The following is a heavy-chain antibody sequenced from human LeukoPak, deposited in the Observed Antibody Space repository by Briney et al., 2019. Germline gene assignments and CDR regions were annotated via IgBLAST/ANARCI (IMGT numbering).Heavy chain of an antibody. J-gene: IGHJ3*02. CDR1: GGSFSGYY. V-gene: IGHV4-34*01. CDR2: INHSGST. D-gene: IGHD2-15*01. Sequence: PSETLSLTCAVYGGSFSGYYWSWIRQPPGKGLEWIGEINHSGSTNYNPSPKSRVTISVDTSKNQFSLKLSSVTAADTAVYYCAREMERWFPFTGSDAFDIWGQGTMVTVSS. CDR3: AREMERWFPFTGSDAFDI.